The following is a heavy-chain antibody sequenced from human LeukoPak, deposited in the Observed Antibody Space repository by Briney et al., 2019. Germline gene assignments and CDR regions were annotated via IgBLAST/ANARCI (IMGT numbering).Heavy chain of an antibody. J-gene: IGHJ5*02. Sequence: PSETLSLTCAVSGGSISSYYWSWIRQPPGKGLEWIGYIYYSGSTNYNPSLKSRVTISVDTSKNQFSLKLSSVTAADTAVYYCARDSGTSGEVKFDPWGQGALVTVSS. V-gene: IGHV4-59*01. D-gene: IGHD3-10*01. CDR3: ARDSGTSGEVKFDP. CDR1: GGSISSYY. CDR2: IYYSGST.